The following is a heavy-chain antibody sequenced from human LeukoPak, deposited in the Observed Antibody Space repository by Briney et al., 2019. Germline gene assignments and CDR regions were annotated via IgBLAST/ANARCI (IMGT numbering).Heavy chain of an antibody. Sequence: PSQTLSLTCTVSGGSVRRGNWTWIRQPPGKGLEWIGSIYYSGSTYYNPSLKSRVTISVDTSKNQFSLKLSSVTAADTAVYYCASGGSGSPPPYWGQGTLVTVSS. CDR2: IYYSGST. CDR1: GGSVRRGN. J-gene: IGHJ4*02. D-gene: IGHD3-10*01. CDR3: ASGGSGSPPPY. V-gene: IGHV4-39*07.